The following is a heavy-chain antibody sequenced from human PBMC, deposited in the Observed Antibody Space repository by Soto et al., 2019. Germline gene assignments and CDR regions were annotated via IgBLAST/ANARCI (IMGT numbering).Heavy chain of an antibody. J-gene: IGHJ6*02. Sequence: SETLSLTCAVYGGSFSGYYWSWIRQPPGKGLEWIGEINHSGSTNYNPSLKSRVTISVDTSKNQFSLKLSSVTAADTAVYYCASLITGTTGEDGMDVWGQGTTVTVSS. CDR1: GGSFSGYY. CDR3: ASLITGTTGEDGMDV. V-gene: IGHV4-34*01. D-gene: IGHD1-20*01. CDR2: INHSGST.